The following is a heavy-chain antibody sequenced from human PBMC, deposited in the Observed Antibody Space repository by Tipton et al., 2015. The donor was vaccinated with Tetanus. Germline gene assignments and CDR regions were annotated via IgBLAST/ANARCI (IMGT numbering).Heavy chain of an antibody. Sequence: TLSLTCSVSGGSFSGHFWSWLRQPPGKGLEWIGYISHTGSTTYHPSLEGRVSISVDTSKNQFSLKLSSVTAADTAVYYCARMQRYGMDVWGHGTTVTVSS. V-gene: IGHV4-59*11. CDR2: ISHTGST. D-gene: IGHD6-25*01. J-gene: IGHJ6*02. CDR3: ARMQRYGMDV. CDR1: GGSFSGHF.